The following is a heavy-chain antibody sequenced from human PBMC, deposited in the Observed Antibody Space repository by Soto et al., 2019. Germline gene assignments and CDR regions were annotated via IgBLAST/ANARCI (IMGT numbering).Heavy chain of an antibody. D-gene: IGHD2-2*01. CDR2: ISAYNGNT. Sequence: ASVKVSCKASGYTFTSYGISWVRQAPGQGLEWMGWISAYNGNTNYAQKLQGRVTMTTDTSTSTAYMELRSLRSDDTAGYYCARDPELGYCSSTSCRGDYWGQGTLVTVSS. CDR1: GYTFTSYG. J-gene: IGHJ4*02. CDR3: ARDPELGYCSSTSCRGDY. V-gene: IGHV1-18*01.